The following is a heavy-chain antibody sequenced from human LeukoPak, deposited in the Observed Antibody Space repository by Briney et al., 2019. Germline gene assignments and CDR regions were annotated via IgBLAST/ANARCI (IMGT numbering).Heavy chain of an antibody. CDR2: ISYDGSNK. J-gene: IGHJ4*02. Sequence: GGSLRLSCAASGFTFSSYGMHWVRQAPGKGLEWVAVISYDGSNKYYADSVTGRFTISRDNAKNSLYLQMNSLRAEDTAVYYCARGDCSGGSCYLSLTTIDYWGQGTLVTVSS. D-gene: IGHD2-15*01. CDR3: ARGDCSGGSCYLSLTTIDY. V-gene: IGHV3-30*03. CDR1: GFTFSSYG.